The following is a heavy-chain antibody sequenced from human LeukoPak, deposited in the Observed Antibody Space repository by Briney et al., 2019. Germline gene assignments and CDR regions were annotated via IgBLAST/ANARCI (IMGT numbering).Heavy chain of an antibody. CDR2: INTDGSST. J-gene: IGHJ5*02. Sequence: PGGSLRLSCVTSGFTFSSYWMHWVRQAPGKGLVWVSRINTDGSSTSYADSVKGRFTISRDNAKNTLYLQMNSLRAEDTAVYYCARDTVTNNWFDPWGQGTLVTVSS. D-gene: IGHD4-11*01. V-gene: IGHV3-74*01. CDR1: GFTFSSYW. CDR3: ARDTVTNNWFDP.